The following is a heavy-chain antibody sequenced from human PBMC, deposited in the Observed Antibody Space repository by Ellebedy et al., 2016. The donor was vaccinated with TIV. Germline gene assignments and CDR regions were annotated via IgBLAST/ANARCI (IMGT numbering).Heavy chain of an antibody. Sequence: GGSLRLXXAASGFTFSNYAMSWVRQAPGKGLEWVSAITGIGTSTYYADSVKGRFTISRDNSKNTLSLQMNSLRADDTAIYYCAKPMDPGGRFDAFDIWGQGTLVTVSS. D-gene: IGHD5-18*01. J-gene: IGHJ3*02. CDR3: AKPMDPGGRFDAFDI. V-gene: IGHV3-23*01. CDR1: GFTFSNYA. CDR2: ITGIGTST.